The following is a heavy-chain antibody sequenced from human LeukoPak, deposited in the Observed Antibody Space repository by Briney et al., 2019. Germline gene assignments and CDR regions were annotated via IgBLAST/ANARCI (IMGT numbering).Heavy chain of an antibody. D-gene: IGHD7-27*01. Sequence: ASVKVSCKASGYTFTSYDINWVRQATGQGLEWMGWMNPNSGNTGYAQKFQGRVTITRNTSISTAYMELSSLRSEDTAVYYCARGSDPGNWFDPWGQGTLVTVSS. CDR3: ARGSDPGNWFDP. J-gene: IGHJ5*02. CDR1: GYTFTSYD. CDR2: MNPNSGNT. V-gene: IGHV1-8*03.